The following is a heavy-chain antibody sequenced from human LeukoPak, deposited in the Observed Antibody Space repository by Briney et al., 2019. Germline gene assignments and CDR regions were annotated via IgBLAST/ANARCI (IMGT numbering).Heavy chain of an antibody. V-gene: IGHV4-38-2*01. Sequence: SETLSLTCSVSGYSFTSGHYWGWIRQPPGKGLEWIANIYHTGSAHYNPSLKSRITISVDTSKNQFSLKLSSVTAADTAVYYCARYCTSTTCILRGFDYWGQGTLVTVSS. CDR2: IYHTGSA. CDR1: GYSFTSGHY. CDR3: ARYCTSTTCILRGFDY. J-gene: IGHJ4*02. D-gene: IGHD2-2*01.